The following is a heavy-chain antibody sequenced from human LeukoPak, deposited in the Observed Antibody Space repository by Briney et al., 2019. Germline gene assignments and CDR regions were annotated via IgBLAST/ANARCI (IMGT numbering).Heavy chain of an antibody. V-gene: IGHV4-39*07. CDR1: GGSISSSSYY. CDR2: IYYSGST. J-gene: IGHJ4*02. Sequence: SETLSLTCTVSGGSISSSSYYWGWIRQPPGKGLEWIGSIYYSGSTYYNPSLKSRVTISVDTSKNQFSLKLSSVTVADTAVYYCARAQDFSDSSAPNHLDFWGQGILVTVSS. CDR3: ARAQDFSDSSAPNHLDF. D-gene: IGHD3-22*01.